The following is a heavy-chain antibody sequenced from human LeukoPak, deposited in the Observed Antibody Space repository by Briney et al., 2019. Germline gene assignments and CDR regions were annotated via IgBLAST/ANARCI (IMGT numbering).Heavy chain of an antibody. D-gene: IGHD6-13*01. CDR2: IKFDGSDK. Sequence: GRSLRLSCAASGFTFSNYWMSWVRQAPGKGLEWVANIKFDGSDKFYVDSVKGRFTISRDNAKNSLYLQMNSLRAEDTAVYYCARDRAGSSSWYPPYYFDYWGQGTLVTVSS. J-gene: IGHJ4*02. CDR3: ARDRAGSSSWYPPYYFDY. V-gene: IGHV3-7*03. CDR1: GFTFSNYW.